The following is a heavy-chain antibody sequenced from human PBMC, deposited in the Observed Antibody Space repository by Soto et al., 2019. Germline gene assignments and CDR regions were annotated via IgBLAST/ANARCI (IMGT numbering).Heavy chain of an antibody. V-gene: IGHV1-69*10. Sequence: ASVKVSCKASGGTFSSYAISWVRQAPGQGLEWMGGIIPILGIANYAQKFQGRVTITADKSTSTAYMELSSLRSEDTAVYYCARGGQQLCVYYFDYWGQGTLVTVSS. J-gene: IGHJ4*02. CDR2: IIPILGIA. CDR1: GGTFSSYA. D-gene: IGHD6-13*01. CDR3: ARGGQQLCVYYFDY.